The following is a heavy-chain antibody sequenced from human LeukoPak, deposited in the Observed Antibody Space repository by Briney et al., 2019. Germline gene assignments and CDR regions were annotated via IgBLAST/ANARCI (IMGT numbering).Heavy chain of an antibody. CDR2: INPSGGST. Sequence: ASVKVSCKASGYTFTSYYMHWVRQAPGQGLEWMGIINPSGGSTSYAQKFQGRDTMARDTSTSTVYMELSSLRSEDTAVYYCARGYSSSWYTTPRLDYWGQGTLVTVSS. J-gene: IGHJ4*02. CDR1: GYTFTSYY. CDR3: ARGYSSSWYTTPRLDY. D-gene: IGHD6-13*01. V-gene: IGHV1-46*01.